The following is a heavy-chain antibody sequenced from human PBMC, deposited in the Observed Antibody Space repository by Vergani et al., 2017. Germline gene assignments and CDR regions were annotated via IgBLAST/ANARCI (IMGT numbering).Heavy chain of an antibody. CDR2: IKQDGSEK. Sequence: EVQLVESGGGLVQPGGSLRLSCAASGFTFSSYWMSWVRQAPGKGLEWVANIKQDGSEKYHVDYVKGRFTISRDNSKNTLYLQLNSLRAEDTAVYYCAKDGEGYCSSTSCYDNWFDPWGEGTLVTVSS. D-gene: IGHD2-2*01. J-gene: IGHJ5*02. V-gene: IGHV3-7*03. CDR1: GFTFSSYW. CDR3: AKDGEGYCSSTSCYDNWFDP.